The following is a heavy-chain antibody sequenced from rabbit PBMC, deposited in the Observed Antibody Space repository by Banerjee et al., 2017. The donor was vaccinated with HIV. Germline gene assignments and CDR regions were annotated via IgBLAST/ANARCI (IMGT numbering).Heavy chain of an antibody. Sequence: YVMCWVRQAPGKGLEWIGCINTISGDTVYATWAKGRFTISETSSTTVTLQMTSLTAADTATYFCASDGNGWGGDNLWGQGTLVTVS. V-gene: IGHV1S45*01. CDR1: YV. D-gene: IGHD4-1*01. CDR2: INTISGDT. J-gene: IGHJ4*01. CDR3: ASDGNGWGGDNL.